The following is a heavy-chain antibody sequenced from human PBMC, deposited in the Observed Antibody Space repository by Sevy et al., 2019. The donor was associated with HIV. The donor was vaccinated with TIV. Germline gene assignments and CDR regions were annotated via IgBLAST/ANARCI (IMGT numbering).Heavy chain of an antibody. CDR2: VYYTGTT. D-gene: IGHD3-3*01. CDR1: GDSISSNNYY. V-gene: IGHV4-39*01. Sequence: SETLSLTCAVSGDSISSNNYYWGWIRQSPGKGLEWIGIVYYTGTTYYNPSLKSRVTISVDTSKSQFSLGLGSVTAAETAVYFCAGSYYNFWNGYYNPFDSWGQGTLVTVSS. J-gene: IGHJ4*02. CDR3: AGSYYNFWNGYYNPFDS.